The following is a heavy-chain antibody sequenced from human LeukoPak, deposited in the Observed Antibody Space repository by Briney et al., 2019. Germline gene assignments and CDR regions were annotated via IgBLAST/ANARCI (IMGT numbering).Heavy chain of an antibody. V-gene: IGHV3-23*01. Sequence: PGGSLRLSCAASGFSFSSFAMSWVRQTPGKGLEWVSHANGGGDVTHYVDSVKGRFTISRDNSKNTLYLQMDNLRVEDTAVYYCAKDRWFGGLSPSDYWGQGTLVTVSS. CDR2: ANGGGDVT. CDR1: GFSFSSFA. D-gene: IGHD3-10*01. J-gene: IGHJ4*02. CDR3: AKDRWFGGLSPSDY.